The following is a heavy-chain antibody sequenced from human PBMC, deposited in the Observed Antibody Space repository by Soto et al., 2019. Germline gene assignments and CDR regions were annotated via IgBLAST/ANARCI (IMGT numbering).Heavy chain of an antibody. Sequence: GESLKISCKGSGYSFTSYWIGWVRQMPGKGLEWMGIIYPGDSDTRYSPSFQGQVTISADKSISTAYLEWSSPKASDTAMDYWAGGDPIVYYRDYGYTGIYAWGQGTTVTVSS. CDR3: AGGDPIVYYRDYGYTGIYA. CDR1: GYSFTSYW. V-gene: IGHV5-51*01. CDR2: IYPGDSDT. J-gene: IGHJ5*02. D-gene: IGHD3-16*01.